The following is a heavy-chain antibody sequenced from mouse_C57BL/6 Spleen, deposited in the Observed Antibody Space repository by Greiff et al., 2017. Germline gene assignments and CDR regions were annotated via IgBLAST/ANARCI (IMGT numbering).Heavy chain of an antibody. CDR1: GYAFSSSW. CDR3: ARSEDYYGNLDY. V-gene: IGHV1-82*01. Sequence: QVQLQQSGPELAKPGASVKISCKASGYAFSSSWMNWVKQRPGKGLEWIGRIYPGDGDTNYNGKFKGKATLTADKSSSTAYMQLSSLTSEDSAVYFCARSEDYYGNLDYWGQGTTLTVSS. D-gene: IGHD1-1*01. J-gene: IGHJ2*01. CDR2: IYPGDGDT.